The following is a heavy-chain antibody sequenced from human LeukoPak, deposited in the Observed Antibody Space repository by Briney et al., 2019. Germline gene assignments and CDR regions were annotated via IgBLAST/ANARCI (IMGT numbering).Heavy chain of an antibody. V-gene: IGHV4-34*12. Sequence: SETLSLTCAAYGGSFSNYYWGWVRQPPGKALEWIGNIFYSGSTYYSPSLKSRVTISVDTSKNQFSLKLSSVTAADTAVYYCARTTEAHSWRTRYYDYYMDVWGKGTTVTVSS. CDR2: IFYSGST. J-gene: IGHJ6*03. D-gene: IGHD6-13*01. CDR3: ARTTEAHSWRTRYYDYYMDV. CDR1: GGSFSNYY.